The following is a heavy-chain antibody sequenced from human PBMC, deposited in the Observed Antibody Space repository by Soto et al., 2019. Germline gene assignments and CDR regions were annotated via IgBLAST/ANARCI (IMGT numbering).Heavy chain of an antibody. D-gene: IGHD6-19*01. Sequence: ASVKVSCKASGYTFTSYYMHWVRQAPGQGLEWMGIINPSGGSTSYAQKFQGRVTMTRDTSTSTVYMELSSLRSEDTAVYYCARGSSGWYWGHPDDYWGQGTLVTVSS. J-gene: IGHJ4*02. CDR3: ARGSSGWYWGHPDDY. CDR1: GYTFTSYY. CDR2: INPSGGST. V-gene: IGHV1-46*01.